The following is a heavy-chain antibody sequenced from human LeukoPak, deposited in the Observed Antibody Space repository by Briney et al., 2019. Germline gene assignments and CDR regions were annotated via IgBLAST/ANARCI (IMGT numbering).Heavy chain of an antibody. CDR3: AKTLLDYSDYVDAFDI. CDR2: ISGSGGST. V-gene: IGHV3-23*01. CDR1: GFTFSSYA. Sequence: GGSLRLSCAASGFTFSSYAMSWVRQAPGKGLEWVSAISGSGGSTYYADSVKGRFTISRDNSENTLYLQMNSLRAEDTAVYYCAKTLLDYSDYVDAFDIWGQGTMVTVSS. D-gene: IGHD4-11*01. J-gene: IGHJ3*02.